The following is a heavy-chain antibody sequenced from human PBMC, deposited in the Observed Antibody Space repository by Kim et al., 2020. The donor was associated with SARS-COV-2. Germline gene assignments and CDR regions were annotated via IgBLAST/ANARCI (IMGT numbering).Heavy chain of an antibody. J-gene: IGHJ4*02. Sequence: KVQGRVTMTRNTSISTAYMELSSLRSEDTAVYYCARGLLSYYGSGSYFDYWGQGTLVTVSS. CDR3: ARGLLSYYGSGSYFDY. V-gene: IGHV1-8*01. D-gene: IGHD3-10*01.